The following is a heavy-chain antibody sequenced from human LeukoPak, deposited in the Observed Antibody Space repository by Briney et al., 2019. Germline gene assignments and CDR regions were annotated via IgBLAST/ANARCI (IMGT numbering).Heavy chain of an antibody. CDR2: FSRSSSYI. CDR3: AGGYSSGWYITLKYGMDV. CDR1: EFTFSGIT. J-gene: IGHJ6*02. Sequence: GGPLRLSCAAFEFTFSGITMTWFRKAPGKGLEGAPSFSRSSSYIYYADSVKGRFTISRDNAKNSLYLQMNSLRAEDTAVYYCAGGYSSGWYITLKYGMDVWGQGTTVTVSS. V-gene: IGHV3-21*01. D-gene: IGHD6-19*01.